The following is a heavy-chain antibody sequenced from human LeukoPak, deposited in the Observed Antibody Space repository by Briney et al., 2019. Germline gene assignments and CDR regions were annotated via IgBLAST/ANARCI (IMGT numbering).Heavy chain of an antibody. V-gene: IGHV3-48*03. CDR2: ISSGGSDT. Sequence: GGSLRLSCAVSGVTFSSYGMNWVRQAPGKGPEWVSYISSGGSDTFYGDSVKGRFTICRDKAKNSLYLQMNSLRVEDTAIYYCVTNGDGYNVGFDYWGQGTLVTVSS. CDR1: GVTFSSYG. D-gene: IGHD5-24*01. J-gene: IGHJ4*02. CDR3: VTNGDGYNVGFDY.